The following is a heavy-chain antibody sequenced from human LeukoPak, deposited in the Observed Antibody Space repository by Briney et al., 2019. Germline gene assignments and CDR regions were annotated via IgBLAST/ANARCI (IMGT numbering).Heavy chain of an antibody. V-gene: IGHV4-38-2*02. D-gene: IGHD3-10*01. Sequence: PSETLSLTCTVSGYSISNSYYWAWIRQPPGKGLEWIGSIYHSGNTYYNPSLKSRVTISVDTSKNQFSLKLSSVTAADTAVYYCARGLGTMVRGVIYFDYWGQGTLVTVSS. CDR3: ARGLGTMVRGVIYFDY. CDR1: GYSISNSYY. J-gene: IGHJ4*02. CDR2: IYHSGNT.